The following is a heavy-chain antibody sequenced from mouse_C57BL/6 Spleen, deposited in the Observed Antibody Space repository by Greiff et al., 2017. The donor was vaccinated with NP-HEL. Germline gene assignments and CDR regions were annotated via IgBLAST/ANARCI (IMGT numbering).Heavy chain of an antibody. CDR2: IYPGDGDT. J-gene: IGHJ4*01. CDR1: GYAFSSSW. V-gene: IGHV1-82*01. CDR3: AREYDYDGPSYAMDY. Sequence: QVQLQQSGPELVKPGASVKISCKASGYAFSSSWMNWVKQRPGKGLEWIGRIYPGDGDTNYNGKFKGKATLTADKSSSTAYMQLSSLTSEDSAVYFCAREYDYDGPSYAMDYWGQGTSVTVSS. D-gene: IGHD2-4*01.